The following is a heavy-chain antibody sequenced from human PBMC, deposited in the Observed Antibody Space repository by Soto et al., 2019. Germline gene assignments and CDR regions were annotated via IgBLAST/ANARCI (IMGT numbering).Heavy chain of an antibody. CDR2: ISGSGGST. CDR1: GFTFSSYA. Sequence: EVQLLESGGGLVQPGGSLRLSCAASGFTFSSYAMSWVRQAPGKGLEWVSAISGSGGSTYYADSVKGRFTISRDNSKNTLYLQMTSLRAEDTAVYYCAKDVSPFCSGGSCYSPGGFDYWGQGTLVTVSS. V-gene: IGHV3-23*01. D-gene: IGHD2-15*01. J-gene: IGHJ4*02. CDR3: AKDVSPFCSGGSCYSPGGFDY.